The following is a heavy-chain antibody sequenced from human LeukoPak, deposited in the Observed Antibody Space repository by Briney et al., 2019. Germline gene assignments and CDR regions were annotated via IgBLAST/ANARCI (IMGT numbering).Heavy chain of an antibody. CDR2: IYYSGST. Sequence: PSETLSLTCTVSGGSISSYYWSWIRQPPGKGLEWIGYIYYSGSTNYNPSLKSRVTISVDTSKNQFSLKLSSVTAADTAVYYCARGYGYNDYWGQGTLVTVSS. CDR1: GGSISSYY. J-gene: IGHJ4*02. D-gene: IGHD5-24*01. V-gene: IGHV4-59*01. CDR3: ARGYGYNDY.